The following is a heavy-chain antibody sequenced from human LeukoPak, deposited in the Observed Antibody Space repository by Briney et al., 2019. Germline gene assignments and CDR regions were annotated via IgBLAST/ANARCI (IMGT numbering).Heavy chain of an antibody. J-gene: IGHJ5*02. V-gene: IGHV2-70*20. CDR1: GFSLSTSGMC. D-gene: IGHD3-9*01. Sequence: SGPALVKPTQTLTLTCTFSGFSLSTSGMCVSWVRQPPGKALEWLALIDWDDDKYYSTSLKTRLTISKDTSKNQVVLTMTNMDPVDTATYYCARSSYDILTGYYNWFDPWGQGILVTVSS. CDR3: ARSSYDILTGYYNWFDP. CDR2: IDWDDDK.